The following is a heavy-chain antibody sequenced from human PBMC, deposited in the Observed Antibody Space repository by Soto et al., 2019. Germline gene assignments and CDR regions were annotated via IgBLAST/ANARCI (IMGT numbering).Heavy chain of an antibody. Sequence: QVQPVQSGAEMRRPGSSVKVSCKASGGTFSSYRINWVRQAPGQGLEWVGGIVPIYRTADYAQKFQGRVTIAADESARTAYMELRGLKSQDTAVYYCARDSGAKLSSSWGQGTLVTVSS. V-gene: IGHV1-69*01. CDR3: ARDSGAKLSSS. CDR2: IVPIYRTA. J-gene: IGHJ4*02. CDR1: GGTFSSYR. D-gene: IGHD6-13*01.